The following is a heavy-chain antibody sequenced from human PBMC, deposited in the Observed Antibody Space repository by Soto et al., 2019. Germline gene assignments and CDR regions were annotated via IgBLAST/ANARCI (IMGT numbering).Heavy chain of an antibody. CDR3: ARVTQDFYDILTGYLFDI. CDR2: IYYSGGT. Sequence: SETLSLTCTVSGGSISSGGYYWSWIRQHPGKGLEWIGYIYYSGGTYYNPSLKSRVTISVDTSKNQFSLKLSSVTAADTDVYYCARVTQDFYDILTGYLFDIWGQGTMVTVSS. CDR1: GGSISSGGYY. D-gene: IGHD3-9*01. V-gene: IGHV4-31*03. J-gene: IGHJ3*02.